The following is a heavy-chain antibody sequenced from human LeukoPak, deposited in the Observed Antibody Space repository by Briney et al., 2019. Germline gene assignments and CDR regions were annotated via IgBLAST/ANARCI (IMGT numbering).Heavy chain of an antibody. CDR1: GGSFSGYY. CDR2: INHSGST. V-gene: IGHV4-34*01. Sequence: SETLSHTCAVYGGSFSGYYWSWIRQPPGKGLEWIGEINHSGSTNYNPSLKSRVAISVDTSKNQFSLKLSSVTAADTAVYYCARAGPPKQWLVQNGFDPWGQGTLVTVSS. D-gene: IGHD6-19*01. J-gene: IGHJ5*02. CDR3: ARAGPPKQWLVQNGFDP.